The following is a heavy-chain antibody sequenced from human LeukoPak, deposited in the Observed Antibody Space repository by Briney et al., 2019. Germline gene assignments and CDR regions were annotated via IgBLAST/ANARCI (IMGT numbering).Heavy chain of an antibody. Sequence: PSETLSLTCAVYGGSFSGCYWSWIRQPPGKGLEWIGEINHSGSTNYNPSLERRVTISVDTSKNQFSLKQSSVTAADTAVSYCARHLITAAAGTLGNYFDYWGQGTLVTVSS. CDR2: INHSGST. D-gene: IGHD1-1*01. J-gene: IGHJ4*02. CDR3: ARHLITAAAGTLGNYFDY. CDR1: GGSFSGCY. V-gene: IGHV4-34*01.